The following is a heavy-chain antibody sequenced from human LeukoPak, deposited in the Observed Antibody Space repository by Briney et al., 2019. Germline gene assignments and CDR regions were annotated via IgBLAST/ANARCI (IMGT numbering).Heavy chain of an antibody. CDR2: IYYSGRT. Sequence: GSLRLSCAASGFTFSSYAMSWVRQAPGKGLECIGTIYYSGRTYYNPSLNSRVTISLDTSKNQFSLKLTSVTAADTAVYYCAKSGPPAGRPDAFDIWGQGTMATVSS. V-gene: IGHV4-39*07. CDR1: GFTFSSYA. D-gene: IGHD2-2*01. J-gene: IGHJ3*02. CDR3: AKSGPPAGRPDAFDI.